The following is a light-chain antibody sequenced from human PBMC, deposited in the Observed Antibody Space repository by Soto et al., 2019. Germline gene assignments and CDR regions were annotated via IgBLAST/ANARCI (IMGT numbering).Light chain of an antibody. CDR1: QTIHSW. V-gene: IGKV1-12*01. CDR3: QQANSLPLT. CDR2: AAS. Sequence: DIQMTQSPSSVSASVGDRVTITCRASQTIHSWLAWYQQQPGKAPKLLIYAASHLQSGVPSRFSGSRSGTDFTLPISSLEAEDFATYYCQQANSLPLTFGEGTKVEIK. J-gene: IGKJ4*01.